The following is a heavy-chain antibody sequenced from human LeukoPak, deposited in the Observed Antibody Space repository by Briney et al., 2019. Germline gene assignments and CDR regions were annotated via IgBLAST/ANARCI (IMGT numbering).Heavy chain of an antibody. V-gene: IGHV4-39*07. CDR2: INHSGST. CDR1: GGSISSSSYY. J-gene: IGHJ4*02. CDR3: ARSVARRRLDKIGGVIVMPLDY. D-gene: IGHD3-16*02. Sequence: SETLPLTCTVSGGSISSSSYYWSWIRQPPGKGLEWIGEINHSGSTNYNPSLKSRVTISVDTSKNQFSLKLSSVTAADTAVYYCARSVARRRLDKIGGVIVMPLDYWGQGTLVTVSS.